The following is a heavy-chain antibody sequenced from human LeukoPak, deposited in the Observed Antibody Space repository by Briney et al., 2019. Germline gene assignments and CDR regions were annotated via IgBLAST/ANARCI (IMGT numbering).Heavy chain of an antibody. CDR2: ISFDGSNK. CDR3: AKDLRFSDDSSGYYSYFDY. D-gene: IGHD3-22*01. CDR1: GFTFSSYA. J-gene: IGHJ4*02. V-gene: IGHV3-30-3*01. Sequence: GGSLRLSCAASGFTFSSYAMHWVRQAPGKGLDWVAVISFDGSNKYYADSVKGRFTISRDNSKNSLYLQMNSLRAEDTALYYCAKDLRFSDDSSGYYSYFDYWGQGTLVTVSS.